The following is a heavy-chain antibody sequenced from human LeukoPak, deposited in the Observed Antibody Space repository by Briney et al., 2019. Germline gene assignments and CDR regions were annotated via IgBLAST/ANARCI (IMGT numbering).Heavy chain of an antibody. D-gene: IGHD6-13*01. J-gene: IGHJ6*02. CDR2: INPSGGST. CDR3: ARERVMEQLKYYYYYYGMDV. CDR1: GYTFTSYY. V-gene: IGHV1-46*01. Sequence: ASVKVSCKASGYTFTSYYMHWVRQAPGQGLEWMGIINPSGGSTSYAQKFQGRVTMTRDTSTSTVYMELSSLRSEDTAVYYCARERVMEQLKYYYYYYGMDVWGQGTTVTVSS.